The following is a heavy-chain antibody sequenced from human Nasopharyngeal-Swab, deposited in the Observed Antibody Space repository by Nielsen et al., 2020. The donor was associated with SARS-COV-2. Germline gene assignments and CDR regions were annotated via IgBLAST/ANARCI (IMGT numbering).Heavy chain of an antibody. V-gene: IGHV3-23*01. CDR2: ISGSGGST. CDR1: GFTFSSYA. Sequence: GESLKISCAASGFTFSSYAMSWVRQAPGKGLEWVSAISGSGGSTYYADSVKGRFTISRDNSKNTLYLQMNSLRAEDTAVYYCARLPTTPLSFDYWGQGTLVTVSS. J-gene: IGHJ4*02. CDR3: ARLPTTPLSFDY. D-gene: IGHD4-17*01.